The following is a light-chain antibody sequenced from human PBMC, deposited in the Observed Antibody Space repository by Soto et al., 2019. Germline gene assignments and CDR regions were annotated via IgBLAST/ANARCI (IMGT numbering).Light chain of an antibody. Sequence: RQPQSYLYTSVVGRVTVTCQASQDISNYLNWYQQKPGKAPKLLIYDASNLETGVPSRFSGSGSGTDFTFTISSLQPEDIATYYCQKYDNLPLGFAGRTKPDIK. CDR2: DAS. CDR3: QKYDNLPLG. V-gene: IGKV1-33*01. CDR1: QDISNY. J-gene: IGKJ4*01.